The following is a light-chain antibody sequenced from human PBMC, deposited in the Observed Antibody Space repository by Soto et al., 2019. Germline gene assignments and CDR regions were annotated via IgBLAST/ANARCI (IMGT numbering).Light chain of an antibody. J-gene: IGLJ2*01. CDR3: SSYAGSKIGV. CDR2: EVN. V-gene: IGLV2-8*01. Sequence: QSALTQPPSASGSPGQSVAISCTGTSSDVGGYNFVSWYQQLPGKAPKLMIYEVNKRPSGVPDRFSGSKSGNTASLTVSGLQTEDEADYYCSSYAGSKIGVFGGGTKVTVL. CDR1: SSDVGGYNF.